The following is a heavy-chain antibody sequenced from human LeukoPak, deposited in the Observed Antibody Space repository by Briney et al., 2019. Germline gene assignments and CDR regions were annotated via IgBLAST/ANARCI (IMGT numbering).Heavy chain of an antibody. CDR2: ISGSGGST. V-gene: IGHV3-23*01. J-gene: IGHJ3*02. Sequence: GGSLRLSCAASGFTLSTLPRSWVGRPPGKGRNWVSAISGSGGSTYYADSVKGRFTISRDNSKNTLYLQMNSLRAEDTAVYYCAKDRIVGATPDAFDIWGQGTMVTVSS. CDR3: AKDRIVGATPDAFDI. CDR1: GFTLSTLP. D-gene: IGHD1-26*01.